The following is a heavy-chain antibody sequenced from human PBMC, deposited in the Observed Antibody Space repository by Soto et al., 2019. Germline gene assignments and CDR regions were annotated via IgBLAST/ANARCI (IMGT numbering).Heavy chain of an antibody. CDR3: ASLDIWSGYYLDY. J-gene: IGHJ4*02. D-gene: IGHD3-3*01. CDR2: ISSSGSTI. CDR1: GFTFSSYE. Sequence: LRLSCAASGFTFSSYEMNWVRQAPGKGLEWVSYISSSGSTIYYADSVKGRFTISRDNAKNSLYLQMNSLRAEDTAVYYCASLDIWSGYYLDYWGQGTLVTVYS. V-gene: IGHV3-48*03.